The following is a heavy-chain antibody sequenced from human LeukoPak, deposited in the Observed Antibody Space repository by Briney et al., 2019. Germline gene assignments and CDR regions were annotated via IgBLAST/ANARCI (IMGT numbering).Heavy chain of an antibody. CDR1: GYTFTSYD. CDR2: FDPEDGET. CDR3: ATDITRKYYFDY. V-gene: IGHV1-24*01. J-gene: IGHJ4*02. Sequence: ASVKVSCKASGYTFTSYDINWVRQATGQGLEWMGGFDPEDGETIYAQKFQGRVTMTEDTSTDTAYMELSSLRSEDTAVYYCATDITRKYYFDYWGQGTLVSVSS.